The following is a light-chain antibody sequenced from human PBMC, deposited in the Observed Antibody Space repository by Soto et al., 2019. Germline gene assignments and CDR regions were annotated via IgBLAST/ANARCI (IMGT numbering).Light chain of an antibody. V-gene: IGKV3-11*01. Sequence: EIVLTQSPATLSMSPGDRATLSCRASQSVSNYVAWYQQRPGQAPRLLIYDASKRATDTPARFSGSGSGTDFTLTISSLEPEDFALHYCQQRSDWPAITFGQGTRLEIK. CDR2: DAS. J-gene: IGKJ5*01. CDR3: QQRSDWPAIT. CDR1: QSVSNY.